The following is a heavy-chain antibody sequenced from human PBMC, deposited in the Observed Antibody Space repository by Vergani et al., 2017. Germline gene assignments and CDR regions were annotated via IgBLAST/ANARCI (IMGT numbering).Heavy chain of an antibody. V-gene: IGHV3-13*01. J-gene: IGHJ2*01. CDR1: GFTFSTYD. Sequence: EVQLVESGGGLVQPGGSLRLSCAASGFTFSTYDMHWVRQATGKGLEWVSAIGTAGETYYPGSVKGRFTISRENAKNSFYLQMNGLRAGDTAVYYCVKDIAASGNYWYFDLWGRGTLVTVSS. CDR3: VKDIAASGNYWYFDL. D-gene: IGHD6-13*01. CDR2: IGTAGET.